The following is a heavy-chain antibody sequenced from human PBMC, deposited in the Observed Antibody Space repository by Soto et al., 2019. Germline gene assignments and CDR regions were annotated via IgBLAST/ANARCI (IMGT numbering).Heavy chain of an antibody. CDR3: VMLDNSVSPCPYDF. D-gene: IGHD2-2*03. V-gene: IGHV1-18*01. CDR2: ISAYTGNT. Sequence: QVQLVQSGAEVKKPGASVKVSCKASGYIFVNYGIAWVRQAPGQGLEWMGWISAYTGNTHSATKVQGRLTMTTDTSTRTAYMDLGYMTSEDTGLDYSVMLDNSVSPCPYDFWGQGTTVTVSS. J-gene: IGHJ6*02. CDR1: GYIFVNYG.